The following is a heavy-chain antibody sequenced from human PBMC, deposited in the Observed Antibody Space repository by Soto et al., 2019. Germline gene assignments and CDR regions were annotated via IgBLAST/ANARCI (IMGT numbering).Heavy chain of an antibody. V-gene: IGHV1-18*04. J-gene: IGHJ4*02. CDR2: ISPYNGDT. Sequence: QVQLVQSGAEVKRPGASLKVSCKASGYTFTTYGFNWVRQAPGQGLEWMGWISPYNGDTNYAQNFQGRVTLTTDTSTSTAYMGRRSLTADATAVYYCARTPRAQMIVLEAATRFDYWGQGTLVTVSS. CDR1: GYTFTTYG. D-gene: IGHD2-15*01. CDR3: ARTPRAQMIVLEAATRFDY.